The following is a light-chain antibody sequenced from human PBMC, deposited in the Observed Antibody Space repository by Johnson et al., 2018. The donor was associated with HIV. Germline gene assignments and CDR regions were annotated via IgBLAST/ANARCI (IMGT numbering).Light chain of an antibody. J-gene: IGLJ1*01. CDR3: AAWDDSLNGSYV. Sequence: QSVLTQPPSASETHGQRVTISCSGSTSNIGSNTVSWYQQLPGTAPKLLIYRNHQRPSGVPDRISGSKSGTSASLAISGLQAEDEADYYCAAWDDSLNGSYVFGTGTKVTVL. CDR2: RNH. V-gene: IGLV1-44*01. CDR1: TSNIGSNT.